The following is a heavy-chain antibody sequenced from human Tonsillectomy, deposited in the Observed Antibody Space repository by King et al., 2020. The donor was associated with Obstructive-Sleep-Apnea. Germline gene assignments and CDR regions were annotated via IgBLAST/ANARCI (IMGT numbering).Heavy chain of an antibody. CDR2: IKSTTDGGTT. D-gene: IGHD2-2*01. J-gene: IGHJ4*02. CDR3: TTVRYDMAAPRLLDY. CDR1: GFTFSDAW. Sequence: VQLVESGGGLVKPGGSLRLSCAASGFTFSDAWMSWVRQAPEKGLEWVGRIKSTTDGGTTDYAAPVKGRFTISRDDSKNTLYLQMSSLKTEDTAVYYCTTVRYDMAAPRLLDYLGQGTLVTVSS. V-gene: IGHV3-15*01.